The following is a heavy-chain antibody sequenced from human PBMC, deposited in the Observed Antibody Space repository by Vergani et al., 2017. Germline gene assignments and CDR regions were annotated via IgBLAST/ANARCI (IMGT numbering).Heavy chain of an antibody. Sequence: EVQMVESGGGLVKPGGSLRLSCVASGFTFSHYSMNWVRQAPGKGLEWVSSISSSSSYIYYADSVKGRFTISRDNAKNSLYLQMNSLRAEDTAVYYCVRGGTDSSWYWVDWGQGTLVTVS. V-gene: IGHV3-21*01. CDR3: VRGGTDSSWYWVD. CDR2: ISSSSSYI. J-gene: IGHJ4*02. D-gene: IGHD6-13*01. CDR1: GFTFSHYS.